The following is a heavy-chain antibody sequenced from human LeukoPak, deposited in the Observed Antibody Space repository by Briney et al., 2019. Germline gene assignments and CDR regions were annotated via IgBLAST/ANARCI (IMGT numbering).Heavy chain of an antibody. J-gene: IGHJ5*02. CDR1: GGSISSGSYY. V-gene: IGHV4-61*02. D-gene: IGHD3-3*01. CDR3: ARGRITIFGVVRTWFDP. CDR2: IYTSGST. Sequence: SETLSLTCTVSGGSISSGSYYWSWIRQPAGKGLEWIGRIYTSGSTNYNPSLKSRVTISVDTSKNQFSLKLSSVTAADTAVYYCARGRITIFGVVRTWFDPWGQGTLVTVSS.